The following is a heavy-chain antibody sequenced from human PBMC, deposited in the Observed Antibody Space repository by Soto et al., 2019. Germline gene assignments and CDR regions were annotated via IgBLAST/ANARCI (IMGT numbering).Heavy chain of an antibody. J-gene: IGHJ6*02. CDR3: ARGGTRFYGMDV. CDR1: GFTFSNYW. CDR2: INSDGSNI. Sequence: EVQLVESGGGLVQPGGSLRLSCTASGFTFSNYWMHWVRQVPGKGLVWVSRINSDGSNIIYADSVKGRFTISRDNAKNTLYLQMNGLGAEDTAVYYWARGGTRFYGMDVWGQGTTVTVSS. V-gene: IGHV3-74*01. D-gene: IGHD4-17*01.